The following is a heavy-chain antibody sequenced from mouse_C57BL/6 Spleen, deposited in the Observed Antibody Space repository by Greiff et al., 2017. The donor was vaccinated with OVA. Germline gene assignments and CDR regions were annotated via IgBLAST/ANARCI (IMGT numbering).Heavy chain of an antibody. J-gene: IGHJ2*01. D-gene: IGHD2-4*01. Sequence: EVQVVESGGGLVKPGGSLKLSCAASGFTFSDYGMHWVRQAPEKGLEWVAYISRGSSITYYADTVKGRFTISTDNAKNTLFLQMTSLRSEDTAMYYCARDYDWYFDDWGQGTTLTVSS. CDR3: ARDYDWYFDD. CDR1: GFTFSDYG. CDR2: ISRGSSIT. V-gene: IGHV5-17*01.